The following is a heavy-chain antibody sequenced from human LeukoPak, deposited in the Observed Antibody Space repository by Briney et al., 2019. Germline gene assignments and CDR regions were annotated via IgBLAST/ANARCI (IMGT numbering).Heavy chain of an antibody. V-gene: IGHV3-30*18. Sequence: GGSLRLSCAASGFTFRSYGMNWVRQAPGKGLEWVAVISYDGTDKFHVDSLRGRFTISRDNSKNTLYLQMDSLRAEDTAVYYCAKDGYYGSGTFPDYWGQGTLVTVSS. CDR2: ISYDGTDK. CDR1: GFTFRSYG. CDR3: AKDGYYGSGTFPDY. D-gene: IGHD3-10*01. J-gene: IGHJ4*02.